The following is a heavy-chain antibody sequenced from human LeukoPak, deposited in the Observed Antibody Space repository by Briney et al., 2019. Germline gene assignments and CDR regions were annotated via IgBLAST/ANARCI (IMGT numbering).Heavy chain of an antibody. Sequence: PGGSLRLSCAASGFTFSGSAMHWVRQASGKGLEWVGRIRSKANSYATAYAASVKGRFTISRDDSKNTAYLQMNSLKTEDTAVYYCTRPLYGDYGVDYWGQGTLVTVSS. V-gene: IGHV3-73*01. D-gene: IGHD4-17*01. CDR2: IRSKANSYAT. CDR1: GFTFSGSA. J-gene: IGHJ4*02. CDR3: TRPLYGDYGVDY.